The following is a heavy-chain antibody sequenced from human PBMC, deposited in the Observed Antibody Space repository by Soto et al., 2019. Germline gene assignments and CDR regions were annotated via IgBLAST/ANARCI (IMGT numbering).Heavy chain of an antibody. Sequence: SETLSLTCTVSGGSISSSSYYWGWIRQPPGKGLEWIGSIYYSGSTYYNPSLKSRVTISVDTSKNQFSLKLSSVTAADTAVYYCARRYSSSWDGNWFDPWGQGTLVTVSS. CDR3: ARRYSSSWDGNWFDP. V-gene: IGHV4-39*01. D-gene: IGHD6-13*01. J-gene: IGHJ5*02. CDR2: IYYSGST. CDR1: GGSISSSSYY.